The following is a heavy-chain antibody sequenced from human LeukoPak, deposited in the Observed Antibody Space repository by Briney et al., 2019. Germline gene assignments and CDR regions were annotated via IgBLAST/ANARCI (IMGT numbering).Heavy chain of an antibody. CDR3: GRDKVPAAMGRPPFAP. CDR1: GFTFSSYS. Sequence: GGSLRLSCAASGFTFSSYSMNWVRQAPGKGLEWVSSISTSSNYIYYADSVKGRFTISRDNAKNSLYLQMNSLRAEDTAVYYWGRDKVPAAMGRPPFAPWGQGTLVTVSS. D-gene: IGHD2-2*01. CDR2: ISTSSNYI. V-gene: IGHV3-21*01. J-gene: IGHJ5*02.